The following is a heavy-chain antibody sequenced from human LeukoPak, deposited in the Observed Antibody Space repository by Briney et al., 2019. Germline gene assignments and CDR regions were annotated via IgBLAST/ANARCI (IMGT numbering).Heavy chain of an antibody. Sequence: GGSLRLSCAASGFTFSSYSMNWVRQAPGKGLEWVSSISSSSSYIYYADSVKGRFTISRDNAKNSLYLQMNSLRAEDTAVYYCARKNEGIAAAWYFDYWGQGTLVTVSA. CDR1: GFTFSSYS. D-gene: IGHD6-13*01. CDR3: ARKNEGIAAAWYFDY. V-gene: IGHV3-21*01. CDR2: ISSSSSYI. J-gene: IGHJ4*02.